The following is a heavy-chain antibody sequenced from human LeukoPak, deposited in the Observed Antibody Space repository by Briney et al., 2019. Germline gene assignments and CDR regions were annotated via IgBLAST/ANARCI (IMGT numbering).Heavy chain of an antibody. CDR1: GYTFTGYY. CDR3: ASGTSSRDGYLGSVDY. CDR2: INPNSGGT. J-gene: IGHJ4*02. D-gene: IGHD5-24*01. V-gene: IGHV1-2*02. Sequence: ASVKVSCKASGYTFTGYYMHWVRQAPGQGLEWMGWINPNSGGTNYAQKFQGRVTMTRDTSISTAYMELSRLRSDDTAVYYCASGTSSRDGYLGSVDYWGQGTLVTVSS.